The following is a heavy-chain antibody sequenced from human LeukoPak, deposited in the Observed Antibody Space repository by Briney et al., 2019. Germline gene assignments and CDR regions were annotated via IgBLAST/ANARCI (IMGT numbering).Heavy chain of an antibody. J-gene: IGHJ4*02. V-gene: IGHV4-34*01. CDR1: GGSFSGYY. CDR2: INHSGST. Sequence: PSETLSLTCAVYGGSFSGYYWSWIRQPPGNGLEWIGEINHSGSTNYNPSLKSRVTISVDTSKNQFSLKLSSVTAADTAVYYCARSTALDCSSTSCYTADYWGQGTLVTVSS. CDR3: ARSTALDCSSTSCYTADY. D-gene: IGHD2-2*02.